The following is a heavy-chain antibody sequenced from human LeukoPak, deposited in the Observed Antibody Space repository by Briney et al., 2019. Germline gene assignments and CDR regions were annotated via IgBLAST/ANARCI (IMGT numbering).Heavy chain of an antibody. CDR1: GFTFSSYA. CDR2: ISGSGGST. CDR3: AKAVTFGGVIVSAFDI. V-gene: IGHV3-23*01. J-gene: IGHJ3*02. D-gene: IGHD3-16*02. Sequence: GGSLRLSCAASGFTFSSYAMSWVRQAPGKGLEWVSAISGSGGSTYYADSVKGRFTISRDNSKNTLYLQMNSLRAEDTAVYYCAKAVTFGGVIVSAFDIWGQGTMVTVSS.